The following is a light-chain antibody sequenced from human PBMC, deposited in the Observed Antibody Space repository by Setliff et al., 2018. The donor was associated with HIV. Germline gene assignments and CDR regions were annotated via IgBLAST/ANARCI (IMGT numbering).Light chain of an antibody. CDR3: LLSYTSSLGL. V-gene: IGLV7-46*01. J-gene: IGLJ2*01. CDR2: DTT. CDR1: TGAVTSNHY. Sequence: QAVVTQEPSVTVSPGGTVTLTCGSNTGAVTSNHYPYWFQQKPGQAPRTLIYDTTNKQSWTPARFSGSLLGGKAALTLSGAQPEDEAEYYCLLSYTSSLGLFGGGTKGTVL.